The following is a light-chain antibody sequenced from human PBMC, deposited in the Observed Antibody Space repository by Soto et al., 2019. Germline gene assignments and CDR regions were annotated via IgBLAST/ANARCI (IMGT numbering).Light chain of an antibody. J-gene: IGKJ5*01. V-gene: IGKV3D-20*02. Sequence: EFVLTQSPGTLSLSPGETATLSCRASQTVRNNCLAWYQQKPGQAPRLLLYDASSRATGIPDRFSGSGSGTDFTLTISSLEPEDFAVYYCQQRSNWPPKITFGQGTRLENK. CDR2: DAS. CDR3: QQRSNWPPKIT. CDR1: QTVRNNC.